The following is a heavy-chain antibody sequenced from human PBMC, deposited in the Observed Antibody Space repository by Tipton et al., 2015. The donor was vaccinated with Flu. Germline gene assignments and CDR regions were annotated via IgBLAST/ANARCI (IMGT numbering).Heavy chain of an antibody. CDR1: GFNFSSYG. D-gene: IGHD2-15*01. CDR2: VWSDGNKK. Sequence: SLRLSCAASGFNFSSYGMNWVRQAPGKGLEWVAVVWSDGNKKYYTDSVKGRFTISRDNSENTLYLQMDSLRAEDTAVYYCARKDDFFDNWGQGTLVTVSS. V-gene: IGHV3-33*01. CDR3: ARKDDFFDN. J-gene: IGHJ4*02.